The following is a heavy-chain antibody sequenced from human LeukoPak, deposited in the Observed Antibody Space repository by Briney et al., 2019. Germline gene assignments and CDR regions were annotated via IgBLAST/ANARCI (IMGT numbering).Heavy chain of an antibody. CDR1: GGSLSGYY. CDR3: ARVGGVVVTATNWFDP. CDR2: INHSGST. D-gene: IGHD2-21*02. J-gene: IGHJ5*02. V-gene: IGHV4-34*01. Sequence: SETLSLTCAVYGGSLSGYYWSWIRQPPGKGLEWIGEINHSGSTNYNPSLKSRVTISVDTSKNQFSLKLSSVTAADTAVYYCARVGGVVVTATNWFDPWGQGTLVTVSS.